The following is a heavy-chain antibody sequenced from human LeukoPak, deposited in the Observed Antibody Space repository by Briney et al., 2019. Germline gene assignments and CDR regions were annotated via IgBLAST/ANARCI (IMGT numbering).Heavy chain of an antibody. CDR2: IWYDGSNK. V-gene: IGHV3-33*01. CDR3: ARVGRSSSWEYFDY. J-gene: IGHJ4*02. CDR1: GFTFSSYG. Sequence: GGSLRLSCAASGFTFSSYGMHWVRQAPGKGLEWVAVIWYDGSNKYYADSVKGRFTISRDNSKNTLYLQMNSLRAEDTAVYYCARVGRSSSWEYFDYWGQGTLVAVSS. D-gene: IGHD6-13*01.